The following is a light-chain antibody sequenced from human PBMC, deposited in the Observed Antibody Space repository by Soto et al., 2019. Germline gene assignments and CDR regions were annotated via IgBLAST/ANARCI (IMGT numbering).Light chain of an antibody. CDR1: QSVQTW. J-gene: IGKJ1*01. Sequence: IQLTQSPSSLSASLGDRVTITCRASQSVQTWLAWFQQKPGKAPKLLIYKATTLETGVPSRFSGSGSETEFTLTISSLQPDDLGTYYCQQYNNYFTFGQGTKVDIK. CDR3: QQYNNYFT. CDR2: KAT. V-gene: IGKV1-5*03.